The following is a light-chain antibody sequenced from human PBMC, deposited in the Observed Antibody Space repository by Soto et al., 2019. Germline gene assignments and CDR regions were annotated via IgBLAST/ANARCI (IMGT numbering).Light chain of an antibody. Sequence: DIQMTQSPSSLSASVGDSVTITCQASQDITNYLNWYQQKPGKAPKLLIYDASNLETEVPSRFSGSGSGTDFTFTITSLQPEDFATYYCQQYDTVPPSFGQGTKLDIK. V-gene: IGKV1-33*01. CDR3: QQYDTVPPS. CDR1: QDITNY. J-gene: IGKJ2*01. CDR2: DAS.